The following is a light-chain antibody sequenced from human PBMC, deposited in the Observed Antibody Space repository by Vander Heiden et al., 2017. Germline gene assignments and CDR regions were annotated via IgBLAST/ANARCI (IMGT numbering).Light chain of an antibody. V-gene: IGKV1-39*01. CDR2: AAS. CDR1: QSISSY. J-gene: IGKJ1*01. Sequence: DIQITQSPSSMSASVGDRVTITCRASQSISSYLNWYQQKPGKAPKLLIYAASSLQRGVPSRFSGSGSGTDFTLTISRLQPEDIATYYCQQCDSTPLTFGPGTKVEIK. CDR3: QQCDSTPLT.